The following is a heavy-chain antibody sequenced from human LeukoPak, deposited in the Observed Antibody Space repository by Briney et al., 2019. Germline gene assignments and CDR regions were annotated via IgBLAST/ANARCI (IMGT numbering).Heavy chain of an antibody. CDR1: GFTFGDYA. D-gene: IGHD6-13*01. Sequence: GGSLRLSCTASGFTFGDYAMSWFRQAPGKGLEWVGFIRSKAYGGTTEYAASVKGRFTISRDDSKSIAYLQMNSLKTEDTAVYYCTRVSIAAAGTIDYWGQGTLVTVSS. V-gene: IGHV3-49*03. CDR2: IRSKAYGGTT. J-gene: IGHJ4*02. CDR3: TRVSIAAAGTIDY.